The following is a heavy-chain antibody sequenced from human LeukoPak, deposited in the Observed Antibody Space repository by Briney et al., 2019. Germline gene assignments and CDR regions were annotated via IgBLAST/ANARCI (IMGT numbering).Heavy chain of an antibody. CDR3: ARGLLVGATNYYYYYGMDV. CDR1: GFTFGDYA. J-gene: IGHJ6*02. CDR2: IYSGGST. Sequence: GGSLRLSCTASGFTFGDYAMSWFRQAPGKGLEWVSVIYSGGSTYYADSVKGRFTISRDNSKNTLYLQMNSLRAEDTAVYYCARGLLVGATNYYYYYGMDVWGQGTTVTVSS. D-gene: IGHD1-26*01. V-gene: IGHV3-53*01.